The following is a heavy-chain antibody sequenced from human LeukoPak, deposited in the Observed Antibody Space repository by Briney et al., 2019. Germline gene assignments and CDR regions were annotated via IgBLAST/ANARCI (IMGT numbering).Heavy chain of an antibody. J-gene: IGHJ4*02. CDR2: ISAYNGNT. D-gene: IGHD4-17*01. Sequence: ASVKVSCKASGYTFTGYYMHWVRQAPGQGLEWMGWISAYNGNTNYAQKLQGRVTMTTDTSTSTAYMELRSLRSDDTAVYYCAREYGDYFDYWGQGTLVTVSS. CDR1: GYTFTGYY. V-gene: IGHV1-18*04. CDR3: AREYGDYFDY.